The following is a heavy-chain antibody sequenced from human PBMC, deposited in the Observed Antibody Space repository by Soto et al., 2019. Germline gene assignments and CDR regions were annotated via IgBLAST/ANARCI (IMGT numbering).Heavy chain of an antibody. D-gene: IGHD2-2*01. CDR3: AKARCSTTNCYAPDY. Sequence: EVRLLESGGGLVQPGGSLRLSCAASGFSFSTYTMAWVRQAPGQGLEWVSSISTSGGSPSYADSVQGRFTISRNNPKNTLYLQLTSLRVEDTAMYYCAKARCSTTNCYAPDYWGQGTLVTVSS. V-gene: IGHV3-23*01. J-gene: IGHJ4*02. CDR2: ISTSGGSP. CDR1: GFSFSTYT.